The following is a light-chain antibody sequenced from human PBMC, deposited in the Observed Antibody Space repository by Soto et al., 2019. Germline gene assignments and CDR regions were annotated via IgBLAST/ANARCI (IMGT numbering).Light chain of an antibody. Sequence: QSVLTQPPSVSGAPGQRVTISCTGSSSNIGAGYDVHWYQQFPGTAPKLLIYGNNNRPSGVPDRFSGSKSGTSASLAITGLQAEDEADYYCSSHTGSSSLVVFGGGTKLTVL. CDR3: SSHTGSSSLVV. CDR1: SSNIGAGYD. CDR2: GNN. J-gene: IGLJ2*01. V-gene: IGLV1-40*01.